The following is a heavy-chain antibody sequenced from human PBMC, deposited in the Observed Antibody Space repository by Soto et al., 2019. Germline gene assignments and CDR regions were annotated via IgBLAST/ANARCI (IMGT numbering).Heavy chain of an antibody. J-gene: IGHJ4*02. V-gene: IGHV4-31*03. CDR2: IYYHGGT. Sequence: QVQLQESGPGLVKPSQTLSLTCSVSGGSISNDGYYWSWIRHHPGKGLEWIGYIYYHGGTYYNPSLKSRVTISVDTSNNQFSLRLRSVTAADTAVYYCAGVGPSFGVVVEFYSDYWGQGTLVTVSS. CDR3: AGVGPSFGVVVEFYSDY. CDR1: GGSISNDGYY. D-gene: IGHD3-3*01.